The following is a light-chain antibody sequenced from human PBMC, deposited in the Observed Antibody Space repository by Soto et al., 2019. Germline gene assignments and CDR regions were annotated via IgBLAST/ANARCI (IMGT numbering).Light chain of an antibody. CDR3: QKYNNAPRT. Sequence: DIQMTQSPSSLSASVGDTVTITCRASQGISNYLAWYQQKPGQVPNLLIYAASTLQSGVPSRFSGSGSGTDLPLTISSPRPEDVATYYCQKYNNAPRTFGQGTKVEI. CDR2: AAS. V-gene: IGKV1-27*01. CDR1: QGISNY. J-gene: IGKJ1*01.